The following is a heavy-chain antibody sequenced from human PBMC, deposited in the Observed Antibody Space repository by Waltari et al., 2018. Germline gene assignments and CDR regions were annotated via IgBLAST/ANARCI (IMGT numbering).Heavy chain of an antibody. Sequence: QLQLQESGPGLVKPSETLSLTCTVSGGSISSSSYYWGWIRQPPGKGLEWIGSIYYSGSTYYNPPIKSGVTKSVDTSKNQFSLKLSSVTAADTAVYYCARQSPFYYYYYGMDVWGQGTTVTVSS. CDR2: IYYSGST. CDR3: ARQSPFYYYYYGMDV. CDR1: GGSISSSSYY. V-gene: IGHV4-39*07. J-gene: IGHJ6*02.